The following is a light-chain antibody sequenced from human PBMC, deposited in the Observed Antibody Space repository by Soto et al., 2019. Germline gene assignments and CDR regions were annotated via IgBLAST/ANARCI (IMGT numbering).Light chain of an antibody. V-gene: IGLV2-14*01. Sequence: QSALTQPASVSGYPGQSITISCTGTSSDVGGYNYVSWYQQHPGKAPKLIIYEVSNRPSGVSNRFSGSKSGNTASLTISGLQAEDESDYYCSSYTSSSTLVVFGGGTKVTVL. CDR2: EVS. J-gene: IGLJ2*01. CDR3: SSYTSSSTLVV. CDR1: SSDVGGYNY.